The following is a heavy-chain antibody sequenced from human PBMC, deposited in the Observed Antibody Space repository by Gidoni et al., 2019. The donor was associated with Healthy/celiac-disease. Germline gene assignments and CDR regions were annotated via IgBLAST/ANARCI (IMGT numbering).Heavy chain of an antibody. CDR3: ARVVPAAIYYYYYYMDV. J-gene: IGHJ6*03. Sequence: QLQLQESGPGLVKPSETLSLTCTVSGGSISSSSYYWGWIRQPPGKGLEWIGSIYYSGSTYYNPFLKSLVTISVDTSKNQFSLKLSSVTAADTAVYYCARVVPAAIYYYYYYMDVWGKGTTVTVSS. D-gene: IGHD2-2*01. V-gene: IGHV4-39*01. CDR1: GGSISSSSYY. CDR2: IYYSGST.